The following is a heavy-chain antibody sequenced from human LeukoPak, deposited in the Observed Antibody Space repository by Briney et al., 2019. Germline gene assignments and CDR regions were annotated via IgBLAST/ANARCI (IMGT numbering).Heavy chain of an antibody. Sequence: GGSLRLSCAASEFTFSSYWMSWVRQAPGKGLEWVADIKQDGSEKYYVDSVKGRFTISRDNAKNSLYLQMNSLRAEDTAVYYCARDLGPGQYYYYYIDVWGKGTTVTVSS. CDR1: EFTFSSYW. J-gene: IGHJ6*03. V-gene: IGHV3-7*01. CDR2: IKQDGSEK. CDR3: ARDLGPGQYYYYYIDV.